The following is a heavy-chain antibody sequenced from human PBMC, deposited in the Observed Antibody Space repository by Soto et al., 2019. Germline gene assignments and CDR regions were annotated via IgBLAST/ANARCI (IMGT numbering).Heavy chain of an antibody. CDR1: GFTFSDYY. Sequence: GGSLRLSCAASGFTFSDYYMSWIRQAPGKGLEWVSYISSSGSTIYYADSVKGRFTISRDNAKNSLYLQMNSLRAEDTAVYYCARDSYCTNGVCYRAYYFDYWGQGTLVTVSS. V-gene: IGHV3-11*01. CDR2: ISSSGSTI. D-gene: IGHD2-8*01. CDR3: ARDSYCTNGVCYRAYYFDY. J-gene: IGHJ4*02.